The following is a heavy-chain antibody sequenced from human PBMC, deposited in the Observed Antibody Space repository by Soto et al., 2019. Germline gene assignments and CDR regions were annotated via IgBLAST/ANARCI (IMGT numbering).Heavy chain of an antibody. CDR3: ARYPNWNAPRQYTFDF. V-gene: IGHV1-18*01. Sequence: ASVKVSCKASGFIFTDYGISWVRQAPGQGLEWMGWIAAYNGNTDYAQRLQDRVTMTTDTSTGTAYMELRSLTSDDTAVYYCARYPNWNAPRQYTFDFRGQGTTVTVSS. J-gene: IGHJ3*01. D-gene: IGHD1-1*01. CDR2: IAAYNGNT. CDR1: GFIFTDYG.